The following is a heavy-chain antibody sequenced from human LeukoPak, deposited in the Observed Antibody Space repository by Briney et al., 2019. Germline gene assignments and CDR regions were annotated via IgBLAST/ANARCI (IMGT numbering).Heavy chain of an antibody. CDR1: GFTFSSYW. J-gene: IGHJ4*02. CDR3: ARVLVGVTALLGGGDY. V-gene: IGHV3-7*01. CDR2: IKQDGSEK. Sequence: AGGSLRLSCAASGFTFSSYWMSWVRQAPGKGLEWVANIKQDGSEKYYVDSVKGRFTISRDNAKNSLYLQMNSLRAEDTAVYYCARVLVGVTALLGGGDYWGQGILVTVSS. D-gene: IGHD2-21*02.